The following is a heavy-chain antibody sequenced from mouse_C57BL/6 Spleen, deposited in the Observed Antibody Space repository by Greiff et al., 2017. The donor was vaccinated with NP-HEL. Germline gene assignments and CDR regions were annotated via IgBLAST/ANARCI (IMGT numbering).Heavy chain of an antibody. CDR3: ISSSGYFDV. Sequence: VQLQQSGAELVRPGTSVKVSCKASGYAFTNYLIEWVKQRPGQGLEWIRVINPGSGGTNYNEKFKGKATLTADKSSSTAYMQLSSLTSEDSAVYFCISSSGYFDVWGTGTTVTVSS. V-gene: IGHV1-54*01. D-gene: IGHD1-1*01. J-gene: IGHJ1*03. CDR2: INPGSGGT. CDR1: GYAFTNYL.